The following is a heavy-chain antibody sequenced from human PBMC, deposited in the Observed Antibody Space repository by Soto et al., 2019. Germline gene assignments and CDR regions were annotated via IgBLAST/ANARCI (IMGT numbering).Heavy chain of an antibody. J-gene: IGHJ3*02. Sequence: SPTLSLTCAISGDSVSSNSAAWNWIRQSPSRGLEWLGRTYYKSKWYNDYAVSVKSRISINPDTSKNQFSLQLKSVTPEDTAVYYCARDGSNGWSDAFDIWGQGTMGTVS. V-gene: IGHV6-1*01. CDR1: GDSVSSNSAA. CDR2: TYYKSKWYN. CDR3: ARDGSNGWSDAFDI. D-gene: IGHD6-19*01.